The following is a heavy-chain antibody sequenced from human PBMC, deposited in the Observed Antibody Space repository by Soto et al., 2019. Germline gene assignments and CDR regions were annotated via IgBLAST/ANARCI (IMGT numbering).Heavy chain of an antibody. D-gene: IGHD3-9*01. CDR1: GGTFSSYA. CDR2: IIPICGTA. Sequence: SVKVSCKASGGTFSSYAISWVRQAPGQGLEWMGGIIPICGTANYAQKFQGRVTITADKSTSTAYMELSSLRSEDTAVYYCARYGGYYDILTGYPTRDYYGMDVWGQGTTVTVSS. J-gene: IGHJ6*02. V-gene: IGHV1-69*06. CDR3: ARYGGYYDILTGYPTRDYYGMDV.